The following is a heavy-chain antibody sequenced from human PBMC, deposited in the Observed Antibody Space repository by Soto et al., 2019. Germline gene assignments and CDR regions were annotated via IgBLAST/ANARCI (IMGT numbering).Heavy chain of an antibody. Sequence: VQLQESGPGLVKPSETLSLTCTVSGGSINSHYWSWIRQPPGKGLAWIGSRSYSGNFYYNPSLKSRISVSVDSSKNQFSLTLTSVAAADTAVYYCARQSCSGGGCYSGPQDWYFSLWGRGTLVNVSS. D-gene: IGHD2-15*01. CDR2: RSYSGNF. CDR1: GGSINSHY. CDR3: ARQSCSGGGCYSGPQDWYFSL. J-gene: IGHJ2*01. V-gene: IGHV4-59*08.